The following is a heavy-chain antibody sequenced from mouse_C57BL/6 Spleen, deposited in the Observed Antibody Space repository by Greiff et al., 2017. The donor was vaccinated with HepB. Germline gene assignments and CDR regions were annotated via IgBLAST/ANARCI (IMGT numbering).Heavy chain of an antibody. D-gene: IGHD2-1*01. CDR3: ARDGNYLFDY. J-gene: IGHJ2*01. CDR1: GYSITSGYY. Sequence: DVPLQASGPGLVKPSQSLSLPCSVTGYSITSGYYWNWIRQFPGNKLEWMGYISYDGSNNYNPSLKNRISITRDTSKNQFFLKLNSVTTEDTATYYCARDGNYLFDYWGQGTTLTVSS. V-gene: IGHV3-6*01. CDR2: ISYDGSN.